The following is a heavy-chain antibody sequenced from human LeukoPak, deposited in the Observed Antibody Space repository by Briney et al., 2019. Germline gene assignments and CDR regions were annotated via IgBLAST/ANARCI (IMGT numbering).Heavy chain of an antibody. J-gene: IGHJ6*02. CDR2: IIPILGIA. CDR1: GGTFSSYA. V-gene: IGHV1-69*04. CDR3: ASPYKPTYYYYYGMDV. D-gene: IGHD1-14*01. Sequence: WASVKVSCKASGGTFSSYAISWVRQAPGQGLEWMGRIIPILGIANYAQKFQGRVTITADKSTSTAYMELSSLRSEDTAVYYCASPYKPTYYYYYGMDVWGQGTTVTVSS.